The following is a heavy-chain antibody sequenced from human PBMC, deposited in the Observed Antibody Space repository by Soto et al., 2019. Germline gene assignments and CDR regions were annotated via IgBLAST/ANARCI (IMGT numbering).Heavy chain of an antibody. CDR1: GITFSDYA. CDR2: ISPSAAAT. Sequence: EEQLLESGGGLVQPGGSLRLSCVASGITFSDYAMSWVRQAPGKGLEWVSAISPSAAATYYADSVKGRFTISRDNSKNTLSLQMDSLRVEDTAVYYCVKENPVAVAGYWGQGTLATVSS. J-gene: IGHJ4*02. CDR3: VKENPVAVAGY. V-gene: IGHV3-23*01. D-gene: IGHD6-19*01.